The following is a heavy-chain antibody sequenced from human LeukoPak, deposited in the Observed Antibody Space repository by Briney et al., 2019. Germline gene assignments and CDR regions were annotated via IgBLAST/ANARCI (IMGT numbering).Heavy chain of an antibody. Sequence: ASVKVSCKASGYTFTSYYINWVRQATGQGLEWMGLINPNSGGTNYAQKFQGRVTMTRDTSISTAYMELSRLRSDDTAVYYCARAVGIPTAMGWFDPWGQGTLVTVSS. V-gene: IGHV1-2*02. CDR1: GYTFTSYY. CDR3: ARAVGIPTAMGWFDP. CDR2: INPNSGGT. J-gene: IGHJ5*02. D-gene: IGHD2-2*01.